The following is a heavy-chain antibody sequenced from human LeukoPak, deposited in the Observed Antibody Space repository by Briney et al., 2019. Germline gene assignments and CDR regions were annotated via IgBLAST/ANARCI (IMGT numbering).Heavy chain of an antibody. Sequence: PSETLSLTCAVYGGSFSGYYWSWIRQPPGKGLEWIGEINDSESTNYNPSLKSRVTISVDTSKNQFSLKLSSVTAADTAVYYCARDRIVASNWFDPWGQGTLVTVSS. CDR3: ARDRIVASNWFDP. CDR2: INDSEST. V-gene: IGHV4-34*01. J-gene: IGHJ5*02. D-gene: IGHD2-15*01. CDR1: GGSFSGYY.